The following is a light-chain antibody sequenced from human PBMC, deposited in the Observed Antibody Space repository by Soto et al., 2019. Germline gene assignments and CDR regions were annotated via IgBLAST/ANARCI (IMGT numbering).Light chain of an antibody. CDR1: SSDVGTYNY. Sequence: QSALAQPASVSGSPGQSITISCTGSSSDVGTYNYVSWYQQHPGKAPKLILFEVINRPSGISNRFSGSKSGNTASLTISGLQSEDEAVYYCSSYTNGNTAVVFGGGTKVTVL. CDR2: EVI. CDR3: SSYTNGNTAVV. V-gene: IGLV2-14*01. J-gene: IGLJ2*01.